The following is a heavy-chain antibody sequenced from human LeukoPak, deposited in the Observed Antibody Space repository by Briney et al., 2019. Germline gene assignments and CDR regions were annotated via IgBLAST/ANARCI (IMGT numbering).Heavy chain of an antibody. CDR3: ARGLYSSGYYSDY. V-gene: IGHV3-23*01. CDR1: GSTFSSYA. J-gene: IGHJ4*02. Sequence: GGSLRLSCAASGSTFSSYAMSWVRQAPGKGLEWVSAISGSGGSTYYADSVKGRFTISRDNAKNSLYLQMNSLRAEDTALYHCARGLYSSGYYSDYWGQGTLVTVSS. CDR2: ISGSGGST. D-gene: IGHD3-22*01.